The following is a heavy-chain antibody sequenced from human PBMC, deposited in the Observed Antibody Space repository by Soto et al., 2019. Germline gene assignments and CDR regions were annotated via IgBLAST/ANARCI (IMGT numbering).Heavy chain of an antibody. D-gene: IGHD6-13*01. CDR2: IWYDGSNK. CDR3: ARASAAAGDFDY. CDR1: GFTFSSYG. Sequence: PGGSLRLSCAASGFTFSSYGMHWVRQAPGKGLEWVAVIWYDGSNKYYADSVKGRFTISRDNSKNTLYLQMNSLRAEDTAVYYCARASAAAGDFDYWGQGTLVTAPQ. V-gene: IGHV3-33*01. J-gene: IGHJ4*02.